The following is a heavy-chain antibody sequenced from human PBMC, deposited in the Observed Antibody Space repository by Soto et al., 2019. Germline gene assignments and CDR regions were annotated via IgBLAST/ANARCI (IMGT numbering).Heavy chain of an antibody. D-gene: IGHD2-15*01. J-gene: IGHJ6*02. CDR1: GYTFTSYG. CDR3: ARMGIVVVVAAYDYYGMDV. Sequence: QVQLVQSGAEVKKPGASVKVSCKASGYTFTSYGISWVRQAPGQGLEWMGWISAYNGNTNYAQKLQGRVTMTTDTTTRTAYMELRSLRSDDTAVYYCARMGIVVVVAAYDYYGMDVWGQGTTVTVSS. V-gene: IGHV1-18*01. CDR2: ISAYNGNT.